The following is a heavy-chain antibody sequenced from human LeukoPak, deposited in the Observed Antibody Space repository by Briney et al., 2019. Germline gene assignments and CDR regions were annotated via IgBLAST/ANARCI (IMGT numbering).Heavy chain of an antibody. CDR3: AKRFSYGSGAGDALDI. V-gene: IGHV3-30*18. J-gene: IGHJ3*02. CDR1: GFTFSGFG. Sequence: GGSLRLSCAASGFTFSGFGMHWVRQAPGKGLEGVAVISYEGSLKHYLDSVKGRFTISRDNSKNTVVLQMDSLRVEDTAIYYCAKRFSYGSGAGDALDIWGHGTLVTVSS. CDR2: ISYEGSLK. D-gene: IGHD3-10*01.